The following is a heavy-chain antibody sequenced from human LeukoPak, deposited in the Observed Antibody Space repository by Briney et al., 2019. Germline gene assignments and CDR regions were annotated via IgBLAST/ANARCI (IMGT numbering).Heavy chain of an antibody. V-gene: IGHV3-53*01. J-gene: IGHJ6*02. CDR1: GFTVSRNY. CDR3: ARDRELEDYYYGMDV. Sequence: GGSLRLSCAASGFTVSRNYMSWVRQAPGKGLEWASVIYSGGSTYYADSVKGRFTISRDNSKNTLYLQMNSLRAEDTAVYYCARDRELEDYYYGMDVWGQGTTVTVSS. D-gene: IGHD1-1*01. CDR2: IYSGGST.